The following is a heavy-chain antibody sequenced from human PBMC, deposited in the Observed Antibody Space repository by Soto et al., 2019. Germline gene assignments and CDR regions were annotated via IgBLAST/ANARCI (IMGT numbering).Heavy chain of an antibody. Sequence: EVQLLESGGGLVQPGGSLRLSCAASGFTFSSYAMSWVRQAPGKGLEWVSAISGSGGSTYYADSVKGRFTISRDNSKNTLYRQMNSLRAEDTAVYYCAKAGLSGYSGYLLNWLDPWGQGTMVTVSS. J-gene: IGHJ5*02. CDR1: GFTFSSYA. D-gene: IGHD5-12*01. V-gene: IGHV3-23*01. CDR3: AKAGLSGYSGYLLNWLDP. CDR2: ISGSGGST.